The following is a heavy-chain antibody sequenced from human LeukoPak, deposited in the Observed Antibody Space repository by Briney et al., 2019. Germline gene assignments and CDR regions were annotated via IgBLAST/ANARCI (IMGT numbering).Heavy chain of an antibody. V-gene: IGHV3-23*01. CDR2: ISGSGGST. Sequence: PGGSLRLSCAASGFTFSSYAMSWVRQAPGKRLEWVSAISGSGGSTYYADSVKGRFTISRDNSKDTLYLQMNSLRAEDTAVYYCAKDYYDSSGYYILPFFDYWGQGTLVTVSS. J-gene: IGHJ4*02. CDR1: GFTFSSYA. D-gene: IGHD3-22*01. CDR3: AKDYYDSSGYYILPFFDY.